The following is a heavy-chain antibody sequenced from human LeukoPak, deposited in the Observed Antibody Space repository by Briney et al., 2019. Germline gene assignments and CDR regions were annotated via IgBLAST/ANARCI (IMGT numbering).Heavy chain of an antibody. CDR1: GGTFSSYA. Sequence: GASVKVSCKASGGTFSSYAISWVRQAPGQGLEWMGRIIPILGIANYAQKFQGRVTITADKSTSTAYMELSSLRSEDTAVYYCARVIEGGGYCSGGSCPFDYWGQGTLVTVSS. J-gene: IGHJ4*02. CDR3: ARVIEGGGYCSGGSCPFDY. D-gene: IGHD2-15*01. CDR2: IIPILGIA. V-gene: IGHV1-69*04.